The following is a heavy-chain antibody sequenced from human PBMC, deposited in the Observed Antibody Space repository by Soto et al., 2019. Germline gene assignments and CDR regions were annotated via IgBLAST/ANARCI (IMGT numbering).Heavy chain of an antibody. V-gene: IGHV3-23*01. CDR1: GFSFRNYA. J-gene: IGHJ4*02. CDR3: AKEAEENENVPIPGDN. Sequence: EVQLLESGGGLVQPGGSLRLSCAASGFSFRNYAMTWVRQAPGKWLEWVSGLSGSGTMRYYADSVRGRFIISRDNAKNTLFLQMDNLRVEDSAVYYCAKEAEENENVPIPGDNWGQGTPVTVSS. CDR2: LSGSGTMR. D-gene: IGHD1-1*01.